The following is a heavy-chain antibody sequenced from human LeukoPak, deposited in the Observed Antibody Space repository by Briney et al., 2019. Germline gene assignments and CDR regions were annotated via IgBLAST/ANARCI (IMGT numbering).Heavy chain of an antibody. D-gene: IGHD1-26*01. CDR3: ARETPERYRGSYFDY. V-gene: IGHV4-30-2*01. Sequence: SETLSLTCTVSGGSISSGGYYWSWIRQPPGKGLEWIGYIYHSGSTYYNPSLKSRVTISVDRSKNQFSLKLISVTAADTAVYFCARETPERYRGSYFDYWGQGTLVTVSS. CDR1: GGSISSGGYY. J-gene: IGHJ4*02. CDR2: IYHSGST.